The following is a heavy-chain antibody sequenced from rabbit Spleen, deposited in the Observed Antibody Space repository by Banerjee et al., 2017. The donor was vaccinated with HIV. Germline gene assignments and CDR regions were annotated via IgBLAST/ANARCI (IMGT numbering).Heavy chain of an antibody. CDR2: IYAARGTT. D-gene: IGHD4-1*01. CDR3: ARAIVPWLGLTRLDL. V-gene: IGHV1S43*01. CDR1: GIDFTNYY. J-gene: IGHJ3*01. Sequence: QSLEESGGDLVKPGASLTLTCTASGIDFTNYYITWVRQAPGKGLEWIGIIYAARGTTDYASWVNGRFTISSDNAQSTVDLKMTSLTAADTATYFCARAIVPWLGLTRLDLWGQGTLVTVS.